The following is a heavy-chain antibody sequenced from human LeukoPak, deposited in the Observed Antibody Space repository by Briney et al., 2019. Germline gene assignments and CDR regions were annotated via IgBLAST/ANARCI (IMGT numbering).Heavy chain of an antibody. V-gene: IGHV3-23*01. CDR1: GITFSGYA. J-gene: IGHJ4*02. Sequence: GGSLRLSCAASGITFSGYAMNWVRQAPGRGLERVSSITASGGNTNHADSVKGRFTISRDNSKKTLYLQMNSLKVEDAAIYYCAIRGATGKHFEYWGQGAQVTVSS. D-gene: IGHD1-26*01. CDR3: AIRGATGKHFEY. CDR2: ITASGGNT.